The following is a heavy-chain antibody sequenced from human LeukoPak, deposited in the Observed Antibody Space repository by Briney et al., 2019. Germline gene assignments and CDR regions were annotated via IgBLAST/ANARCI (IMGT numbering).Heavy chain of an antibody. V-gene: IGHV1-2*02. D-gene: IGHD3-9*01. CDR1: GYTFTGYY. CDR2: INPNSGGT. Sequence: ASVKVSCKASGYTFTGYYMHWVRQAHGQGLEWMGWINPNSGGTNYAQKFQGRVTMTRDTSISTAYMELSRLRSDDTAVYYCASTLRYFDWSRPYFDYWGQGTLVTVSS. J-gene: IGHJ4*02. CDR3: ASTLRYFDWSRPYFDY.